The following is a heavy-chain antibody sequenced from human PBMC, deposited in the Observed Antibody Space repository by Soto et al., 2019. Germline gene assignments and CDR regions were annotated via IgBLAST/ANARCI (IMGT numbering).Heavy chain of an antibody. D-gene: IGHD2-15*01. V-gene: IGHV3-30-3*01. CDR3: ARDKEIVVVVAAPSYYGMDV. Sequence: QVQLVESGGGVVQPGRSLRLSCAASGFTFSSYAMHWVRQAPGKGLEWVAVISYAGSNKYYADSVKGRFTISRDNSKNTLYLQMNSLRAEDTAVYYCARDKEIVVVVAAPSYYGMDVWGQGTTVTVSS. J-gene: IGHJ6*02. CDR1: GFTFSSYA. CDR2: ISYAGSNK.